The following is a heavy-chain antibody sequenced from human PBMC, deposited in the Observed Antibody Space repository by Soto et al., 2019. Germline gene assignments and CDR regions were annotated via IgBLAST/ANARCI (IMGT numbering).Heavy chain of an antibody. CDR3: ARGITIFGVVPG. CDR2: MNPNSGNT. D-gene: IGHD3-3*01. CDR1: GYTFTSYD. J-gene: IGHJ4*02. Sequence: QVQLVQSGAEVKKPGASVKVSCKASGYTFTSYDINWVRQATGQGLEWMGWMNPNSGNTGYAQKFQGRVTMTRNTSISTAYMALSSLRSEDTAVSYCARGITIFGVVPGWGQGTLVTVSS. V-gene: IGHV1-8*01.